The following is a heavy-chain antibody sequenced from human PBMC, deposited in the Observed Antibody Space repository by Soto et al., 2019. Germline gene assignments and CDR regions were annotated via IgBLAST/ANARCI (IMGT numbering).Heavy chain of an antibody. CDR3: VRAAGYSGNDYVYYYGMDV. CDR2: VWYDGGNK. V-gene: IGHV3-33*01. D-gene: IGHD5-12*01. Sequence: QVQLVESGGGVVQPGRSLRLSCAASGFTFRNYGTHWVRQAPAKGLEWVALVWYDGGNKNYVDSVKGRFTISRDNSKNTLYLQMNSLRDEDTAVYYCVRAAGYSGNDYVYYYGMDVWGQGTTVTVSS. J-gene: IGHJ6*02. CDR1: GFTFRNYG.